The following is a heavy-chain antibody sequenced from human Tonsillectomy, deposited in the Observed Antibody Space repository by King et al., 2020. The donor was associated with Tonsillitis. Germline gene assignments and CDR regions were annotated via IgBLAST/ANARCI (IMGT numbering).Heavy chain of an antibody. CDR2: ISSSGSTI. Sequence: VQLVESGGGLVKPGVSLRLSCAASGFTFSDYYMSWIRQAPGRGLEWVSYISSSGSTIYYADSVKGRFTISRDNAKNSLYLQMNSLRAEETAVYFWARHWGDGYNYGTYYYYVDVWGKGTTVTVSS. CDR3: ARHWGDGYNYGTYYYYVDV. V-gene: IGHV3-11*01. CDR1: GFTFSDYY. J-gene: IGHJ6*03. D-gene: IGHD5-24*01.